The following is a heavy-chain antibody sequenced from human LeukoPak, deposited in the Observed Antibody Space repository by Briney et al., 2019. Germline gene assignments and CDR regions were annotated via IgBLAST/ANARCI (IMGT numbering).Heavy chain of an antibody. J-gene: IGHJ6*02. Sequence: PSETLSLTCAVYGGSFSGYYWSWIRQPPGKGLEWIGEINHSGSTNYNPSLKSRVTISVDTSKNQFSLKLSSVTAADTAVYYCARRRGRYNYYYYGMDVWGQGTTVTVSS. CDR1: GGSFSGYY. CDR3: ARRRGRYNYYYYGMDV. V-gene: IGHV4-34*01. CDR2: INHSGST. D-gene: IGHD5-24*01.